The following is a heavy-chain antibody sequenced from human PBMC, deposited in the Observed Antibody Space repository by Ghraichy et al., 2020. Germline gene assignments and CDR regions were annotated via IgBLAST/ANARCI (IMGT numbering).Heavy chain of an antibody. Sequence: SETLSLTCAVYGGSFSGYYWSWIRQPPGKGLEWIGEINHSGSTNYNPSLKSRVTISVDTSKNQFSLKLSSVTAADTAVYYCARAGRIWGSGSYQTRYYYYMDVWGKGTTVTVSS. J-gene: IGHJ6*03. CDR1: GGSFSGYY. D-gene: IGHD3-10*01. CDR3: ARAGRIWGSGSYQTRYYYYMDV. V-gene: IGHV4-34*01. CDR2: INHSGST.